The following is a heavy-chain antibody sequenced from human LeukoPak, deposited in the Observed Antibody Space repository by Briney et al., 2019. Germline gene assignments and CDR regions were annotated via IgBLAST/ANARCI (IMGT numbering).Heavy chain of an antibody. Sequence: ASVKVSCKASGYTFTGYHMHWVRQAPGQGLEWIGRINPNSGDTNYAQKFQGRVTMTRDTSISTAYMELSRLRSNDTAVYYCARDYCSSTSCLFDYWGQGTLVTVSS. CDR2: INPNSGDT. D-gene: IGHD2-2*01. V-gene: IGHV1-2*06. CDR1: GYTFTGYH. J-gene: IGHJ4*02. CDR3: ARDYCSSTSCLFDY.